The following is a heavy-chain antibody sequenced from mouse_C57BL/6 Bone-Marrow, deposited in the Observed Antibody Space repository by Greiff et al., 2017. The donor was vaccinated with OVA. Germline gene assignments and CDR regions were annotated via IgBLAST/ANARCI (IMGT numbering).Heavy chain of an antibody. CDR3: ARRSYTPFDY. CDR2: IYPGSGST. J-gene: IGHJ2*01. D-gene: IGHD1-1*01. Sequence: QVQLQQPGAELVKPGASVKMSCKASGYTFTSYWITWVKQRPGQGLEWIGDIYPGSGSTNYNEKFKGKATLTVDTSSSTAYMQLSSLTSEASAVYYCARRSYTPFDYWGQGTTLTVSS. V-gene: IGHV1-55*01. CDR1: GYTFTSYW.